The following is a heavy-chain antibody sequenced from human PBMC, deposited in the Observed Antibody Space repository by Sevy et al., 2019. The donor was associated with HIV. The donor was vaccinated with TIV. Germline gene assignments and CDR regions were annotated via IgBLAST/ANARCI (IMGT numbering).Heavy chain of an antibody. Sequence: SESLSLTCNVSGVSITRSYWNWIRQTPGKGLEWIAFVYYTGKTNYNPSIKSRVTVSLDTSKSQFSLKLSSVTAADTAVYYCARGGAGRQFDYYYYMDVWGKGTTVTVSS. J-gene: IGHJ6*03. V-gene: IGHV4-59*01. D-gene: IGHD6-6*01. CDR1: GVSITRSY. CDR3: ARGGAGRQFDYYYYMDV. CDR2: VYYTGKT.